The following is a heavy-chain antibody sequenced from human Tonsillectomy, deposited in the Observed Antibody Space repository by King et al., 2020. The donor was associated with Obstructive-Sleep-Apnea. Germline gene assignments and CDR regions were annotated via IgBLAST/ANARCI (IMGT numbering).Heavy chain of an antibody. J-gene: IGHJ6*02. CDR1: GFTFSDYY. V-gene: IGHV3-11*06. Sequence: VQLVESGGGLVKPGGSLRLSCAASGFTFSDYYMTWIRQAPGKGLEWVSYISSRSSYTNYADSVKGRFTISRDNTKKTLSLQMNSLRAEDTAVYYCARDKGHYYYYGMDVWGQGTTVIVSS. CDR2: ISSRSSYT. CDR3: ARDKGHYYYYGMDV.